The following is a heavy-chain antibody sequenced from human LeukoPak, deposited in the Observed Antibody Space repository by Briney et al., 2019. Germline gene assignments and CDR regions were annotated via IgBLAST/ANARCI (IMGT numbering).Heavy chain of an antibody. V-gene: IGHV3-74*01. Sequence: GGSLRLSCAASGNYWMHWVRQAPGKGLVWVSHINSDGSWTSYADSVKGRFTISKDNAKSTVYLQMNSLRAEDTAVYYCARWAMVRGVDYWGQGTLVTVSS. CDR1: GNYW. J-gene: IGHJ4*02. D-gene: IGHD3-10*01. CDR2: INSDGSWT. CDR3: ARWAMVRGVDY.